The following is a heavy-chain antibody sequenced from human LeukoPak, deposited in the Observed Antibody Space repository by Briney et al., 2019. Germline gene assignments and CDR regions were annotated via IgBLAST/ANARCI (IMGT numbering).Heavy chain of an antibody. CDR1: GYTFTSNY. CDR2: INPNSGGT. J-gene: IGHJ5*02. D-gene: IGHD3-10*01. Sequence: ASVKVSCKAFGYTFTSNYMHWVRQAPGQGLEWMGWINPNSGGTIYAQKFQGRVTMTRDTSISTVYMELSRLRSDDTAVYYCARAPPITRGPFDPWGQGTLVTVSS. V-gene: IGHV1-2*02. CDR3: ARAPPITRGPFDP.